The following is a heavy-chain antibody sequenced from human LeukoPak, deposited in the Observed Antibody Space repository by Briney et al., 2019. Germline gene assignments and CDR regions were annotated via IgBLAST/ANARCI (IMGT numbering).Heavy chain of an antibody. CDR3: ARDTYSSGWYGEGFDP. Sequence: SETLSLTCTVSSGSISTSNYYWGWVRQPPGKALEWIVNIFYSGSTYYSPSLKSRVTISLDTSRNQFSLKLSSVTAADTAVYYCARDTYSSGWYGEGFDPWGQGTLVTVSS. J-gene: IGHJ5*02. CDR2: IFYSGST. CDR1: SGSISTSNYY. D-gene: IGHD6-19*01. V-gene: IGHV4-39*02.